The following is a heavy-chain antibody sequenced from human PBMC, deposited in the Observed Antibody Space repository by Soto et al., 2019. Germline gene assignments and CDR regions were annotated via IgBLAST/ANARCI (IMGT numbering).Heavy chain of an antibody. CDR1: GGSISSSHW. CDR3: ASFVLAITRGAFDA. J-gene: IGHJ3*01. Sequence: QVQLQESGPGLVKPSGTLSLTCAVSGGSISSSHWWTWVRQSPGKGLEYIGEISHSGTSNSNPSLQSPVTLSADRATDHFSLALTSVTAAAAAVYYCASFVLAITRGAFDAWGQGTPVFVSS. D-gene: IGHD1-20*01. CDR2: ISHSGTS. V-gene: IGHV4-4*02.